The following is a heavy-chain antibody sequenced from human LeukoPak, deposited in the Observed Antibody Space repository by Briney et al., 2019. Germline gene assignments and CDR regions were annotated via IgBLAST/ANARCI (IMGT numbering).Heavy chain of an antibody. D-gene: IGHD2-2*01. CDR2: IKQDGSEK. V-gene: IGHV3-7*01. CDR3: ASPRDCSSTSCYGWFDP. Sequence: GGSLRLSCAASGFTFSSYWMGWVRQAPGKGLEWVANIKQDGSEKYYVDSVKGRFTISRDNAKNSLYLQMNSLRAEDTAVYYCASPRDCSSTSCYGWFDPWGQGTLVTVSS. CDR1: GFTFSSYW. J-gene: IGHJ5*02.